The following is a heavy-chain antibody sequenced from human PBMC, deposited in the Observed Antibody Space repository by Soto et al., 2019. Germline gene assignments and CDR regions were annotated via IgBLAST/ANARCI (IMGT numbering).Heavy chain of an antibody. CDR1: GVSISSSNW. CDR2: IYHSGST. CDR3: ARVDIVVVPAAWGAYYYYGMDV. Sequence: PSETLSLTCAVSGVSISSSNWWSWVRQPPGKGLEWIGEIYHSGSTNYNPSLKSRVTISVDKSKNQFSLKLSSVTAADTAVYYCARVDIVVVPAAWGAYYYYGMDVWGQGTTVTVS. V-gene: IGHV4-4*02. D-gene: IGHD2-2*01. J-gene: IGHJ6*02.